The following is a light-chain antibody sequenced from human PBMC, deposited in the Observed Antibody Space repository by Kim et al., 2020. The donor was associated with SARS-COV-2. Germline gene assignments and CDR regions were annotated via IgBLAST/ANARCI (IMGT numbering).Light chain of an antibody. J-gene: IGLJ1*01. CDR3: QVWDSSSDPLYV. V-gene: IGLV3-21*04. CDR1: NIGSKS. Sequence: SYELTQPPSVSVAPGKTARITCGGNNIGSKSVHWYQQKPGQAPVLVIYYDSDRPSRIPERFSGSNSGNTATLTISRVEAGDEADYYCQVWDSSSDPLYVF. CDR2: YDS.